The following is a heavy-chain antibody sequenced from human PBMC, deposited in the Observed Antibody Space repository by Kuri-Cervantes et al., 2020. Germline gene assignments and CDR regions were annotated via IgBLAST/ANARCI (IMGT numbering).Heavy chain of an antibody. Sequence: LSLTCAASGFTFSSYGMHWVRQAPGKGLEWVAVIWYDGSNKYYADSVKGRFTISRDNSKNTLYLQMNSLRVEDTAVYYCARDPRWRRRDWYFDLWGRGTLVTVSS. CDR3: ARDPRWRRRDWYFDL. V-gene: IGHV3-33*08. D-gene: IGHD4-23*01. CDR2: IWYDGSNK. CDR1: GFTFSSYG. J-gene: IGHJ2*01.